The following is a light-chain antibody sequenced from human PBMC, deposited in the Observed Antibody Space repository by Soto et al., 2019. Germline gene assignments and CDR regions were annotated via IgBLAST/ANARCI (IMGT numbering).Light chain of an antibody. Sequence: DIVMTQSPDSLAVSLGERATINCKSSQSVLYSSNNNNYLAWYQQKPGQPPKLLICWASTRESGVPDRFSGSGSGTDFTLTISSLQAEDVAVYYCQQYYSTPPTFGGGTKVEIK. J-gene: IGKJ4*01. CDR2: WAS. V-gene: IGKV4-1*01. CDR3: QQYYSTPPT. CDR1: QSVLYSSNNNNY.